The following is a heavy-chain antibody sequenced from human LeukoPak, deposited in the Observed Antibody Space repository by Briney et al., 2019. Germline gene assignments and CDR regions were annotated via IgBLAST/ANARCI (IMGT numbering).Heavy chain of an antibody. CDR3: ARESTAAGFDT. D-gene: IGHD6-6*01. Sequence: ALVKVSCKASGYTFTSYGISWVRQAPGQGLEWMGWISAYNGNTNYAQKLQGRVTMTTDTSTSTAYMELRSLRSDDTTVYYCARESTAAGFDTWGQGTLVTVSS. J-gene: IGHJ5*02. V-gene: IGHV1-18*01. CDR2: ISAYNGNT. CDR1: GYTFTSYG.